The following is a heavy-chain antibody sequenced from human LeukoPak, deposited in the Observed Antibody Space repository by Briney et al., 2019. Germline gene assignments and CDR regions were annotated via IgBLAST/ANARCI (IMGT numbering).Heavy chain of an antibody. CDR2: ISYDGSNK. CDR3: AKDGNYDFWSGYNDY. CDR1: GFTFSSYG. V-gene: IGHV3-30*18. J-gene: IGHJ4*02. Sequence: GGTLRLSCAASGFTFSSYGMSWVRQAPGKGLEWVAVISYDGSNKYYADSVKGRFTISRDNSKNTLYLLMNSLRAEDTAVYYCAKDGNYDFWSGYNDYWGQGTLVTVSS. D-gene: IGHD3-3*01.